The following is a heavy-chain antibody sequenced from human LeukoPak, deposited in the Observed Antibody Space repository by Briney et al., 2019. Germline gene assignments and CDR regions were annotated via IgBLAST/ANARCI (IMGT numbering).Heavy chain of an antibody. CDR1: GGTFSSYA. J-gene: IGHJ4*02. CDR2: IIPIFGTA. D-gene: IGHD6-6*01. Sequence: GSSVKVSCKASGGTFSSYAISRVRQAPGQGLEWMGGIIPIFGTANYAQKFQGRVTITADESTSTAYMELSSLRSEDTAVYYCASPYSSSSGLEFDYWGQGTLVTVSS. CDR3: ASPYSSSSGLEFDY. V-gene: IGHV1-69*01.